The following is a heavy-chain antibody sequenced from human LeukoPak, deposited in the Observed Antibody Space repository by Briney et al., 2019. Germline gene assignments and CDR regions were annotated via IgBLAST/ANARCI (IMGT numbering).Heavy chain of an antibody. J-gene: IGHJ5*02. D-gene: IGHD3-3*01. V-gene: IGHV4-30-4*01. CDR1: GGSISSGDYY. CDR3: ARAWRIRSARYYDFWSGRWFDP. Sequence: SSETLSLTCTVSGGSISSGDYYWSWIRQPPGKGLEWIGYIYYSGSTYYNSSLKSRVTISVDTSKNQFSLKLSSVTAADTAVYYCARAWRIRSARYYDFWSGRWFDPWGQGTLVTVSS. CDR2: IYYSGST.